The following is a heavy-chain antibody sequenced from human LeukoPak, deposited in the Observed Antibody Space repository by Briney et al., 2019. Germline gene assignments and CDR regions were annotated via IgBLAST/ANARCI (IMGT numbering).Heavy chain of an antibody. CDR3: ARRSGSYDY. V-gene: IGHV3-64*01. D-gene: IGHD1-26*01. Sequence: GGSLRLSCAASGFTFSSYAMHWVRRAPGKGLEYVSAISSNGGSTYYANSVKGRFTISRDNSKNTLYLQMGSLRAEDMAVYYCARRSGSYDYWGQGTLVTVSS. J-gene: IGHJ4*02. CDR1: GFTFSSYA. CDR2: ISSNGGST.